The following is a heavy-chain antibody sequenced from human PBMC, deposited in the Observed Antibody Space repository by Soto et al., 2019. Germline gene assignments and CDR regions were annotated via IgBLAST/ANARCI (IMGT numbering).Heavy chain of an antibody. CDR3: ARFPRGPFDY. Sequence: PSETLSLTCSVSSGTISSYYWSWIRQPPGKGLEWIGYVYYSGSTNYNPSLQSRVTISIDTSKNHFSLRLSSVTAADTAVYYCARFPRGPFDYWGQGALVTVSS. V-gene: IGHV4-59*12. CDR2: VYYSGST. J-gene: IGHJ4*02. CDR1: SGTISSYY.